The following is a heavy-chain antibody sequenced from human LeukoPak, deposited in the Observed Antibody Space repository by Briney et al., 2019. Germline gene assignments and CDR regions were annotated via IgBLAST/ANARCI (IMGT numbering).Heavy chain of an antibody. CDR3: EYGDYDGIDY. D-gene: IGHD4-17*01. CDR1: GGPISSSSYY. CDR2: IYYSGST. Sequence: SETLSLTCTVSGGPISSSSYYWGWIRQPPGEGLEWIGSIYYSGSTYYNPSLTSRIAISVDTSKHQFSLKRSAVTAADTAVYYCEYGDYDGIDYWGQGTLVTVSS. J-gene: IGHJ4*02. V-gene: IGHV4-39*01.